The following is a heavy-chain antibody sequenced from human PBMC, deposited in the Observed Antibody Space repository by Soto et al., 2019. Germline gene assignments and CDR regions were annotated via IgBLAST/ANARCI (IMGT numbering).Heavy chain of an antibody. J-gene: IGHJ3*02. Sequence: QSQTLSLTCAISGDSVSSNSAAWNWIRQSPSRGLEWLGRTYYRSKWYNDYVVSVKSRITINPDTSKNQFSLQLNSVTPEDTAVYYCARAYYYYDSSGYAFDIWGQGTMVTVSS. V-gene: IGHV6-1*01. D-gene: IGHD3-22*01. CDR3: ARAYYYYDSSGYAFDI. CDR1: GDSVSSNSAA. CDR2: TYYRSKWYN.